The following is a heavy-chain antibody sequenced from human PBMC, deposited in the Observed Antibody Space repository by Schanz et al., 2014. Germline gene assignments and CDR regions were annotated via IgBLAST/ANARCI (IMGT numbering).Heavy chain of an antibody. V-gene: IGHV1-18*04. CDR2: INVYNGDT. CDR3: ARGGYSSGWYDRDIAHFDY. J-gene: IGHJ4*02. CDR1: VYTFPSYG. D-gene: IGHD6-19*01. Sequence: QVQLVQSGSEVKKPGASVKVSCKASVYTFPSYGISWVRQAPGQGLEWMGWINVYNGDTKFAKTFQDRVTLTTDTSTSTAYMELRSLRSDDTAVYYCARGGYSSGWYDRDIAHFDYWGQGTLVTVSS.